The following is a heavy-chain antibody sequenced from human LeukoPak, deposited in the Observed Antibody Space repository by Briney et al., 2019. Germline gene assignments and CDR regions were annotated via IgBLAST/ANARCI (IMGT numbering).Heavy chain of an antibody. CDR1: GGSISSSSYY. CDR2: IYYSGST. Sequence: SETLSLTCTVSGGSISSSSYYWGWIRQPPGKGLEWIGSIYYSGSTYYNPSLKSRVTISVDMSKNQFSLKLSSVTAADTAVYYCARAGTGCSGGSCYSDWFDPWGQGTLVTVSS. J-gene: IGHJ5*02. V-gene: IGHV4-39*07. D-gene: IGHD2-15*01. CDR3: ARAGTGCSGGSCYSDWFDP.